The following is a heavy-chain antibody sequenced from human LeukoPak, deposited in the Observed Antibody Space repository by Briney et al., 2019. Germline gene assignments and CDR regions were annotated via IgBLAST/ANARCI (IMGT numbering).Heavy chain of an antibody. CDR1: GFTFSSDA. V-gene: IGHV3-23*01. CDR2: VTGSGGST. CDR3: AKDRGYCSSTSCYGEAT. J-gene: IGHJ4*02. Sequence: PGGTLRRSGAASGFTFSSDAMSWLREAPGKGLEGLSAVTGSGGSTYYADSVKGRFTISRDNSKNTLYLQMNSLRAEDTAVYYCAKDRGYCSSTSCYGEATWGQGTLVTVSS. D-gene: IGHD2-2*01.